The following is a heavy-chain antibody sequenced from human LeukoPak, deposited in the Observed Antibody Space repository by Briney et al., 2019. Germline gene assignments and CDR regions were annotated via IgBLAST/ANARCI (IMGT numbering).Heavy chain of an antibody. J-gene: IGHJ4*02. CDR1: GGSISSDDDY. D-gene: IGHD4-17*01. V-gene: IGHV4-30-4*01. CDR2: IHHSGSS. Sequence: SETLSPTCTVSGGSISSDDDYWSWIRQPPGKGLEWIGYIHHSGSSYHTPSLKSRVSMSIDTSKNQFSLKLTSVTAADTAVYYCARMDYSDLYYFDYWGQGTLVTVSS. CDR3: ARMDYSDLYYFDY.